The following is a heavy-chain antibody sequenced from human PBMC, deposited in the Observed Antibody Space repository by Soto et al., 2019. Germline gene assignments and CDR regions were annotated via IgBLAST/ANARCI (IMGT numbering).Heavy chain of an antibody. CDR2: VYYSGTT. V-gene: IGHV4-61*01. Sequence: SETLSLTCSVSGGSVIDKTYYWIWIRQPPGKRLEWIGYVYYSGTTNYNPSLKSRVTISVDLSKNRFSLRLSSVTTADTALYYCARTTAVPNTLRSRYFFDYWGQGTLVTVSS. D-gene: IGHD4-17*01. CDR3: ARTTAVPNTLRSRYFFDY. CDR1: GGSVIDKTYY. J-gene: IGHJ4*02.